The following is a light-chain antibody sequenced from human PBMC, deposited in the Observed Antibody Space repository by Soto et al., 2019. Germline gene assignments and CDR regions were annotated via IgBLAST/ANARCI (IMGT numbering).Light chain of an antibody. V-gene: IGKV3-15*01. CDR1: QSVGSN. CDR3: QQYTNWPPIT. CDR2: GAS. Sequence: ELVFTQSPGTLSLSPGERATLSCRASQSVGSNLAWFQQKPGQAPRLLIYGASTRATGVPARFSGSGSGTDFTLTISSLQSEDFAVYYCQQYTNWPPITFGQGTRLEIK. J-gene: IGKJ5*01.